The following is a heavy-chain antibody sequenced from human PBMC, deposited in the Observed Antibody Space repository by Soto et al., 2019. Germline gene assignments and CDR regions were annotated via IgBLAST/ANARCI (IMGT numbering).Heavy chain of an antibody. CDR1: GYSFTSHW. CDR2: IFPGESDT. J-gene: IGHJ4*02. V-gene: IGHV5-51*01. CDR3: ARSPSGLLAFDY. D-gene: IGHD2-15*01. Sequence: GESLKISCKGSGYSFTSHWIGWVRQMPGKGLECMGIIFPGESDTRYSPSFQGQVTTSADKSTNTAYLQWSSLKASDTAVYYCARSPSGLLAFDYWGQGTLVTVSS.